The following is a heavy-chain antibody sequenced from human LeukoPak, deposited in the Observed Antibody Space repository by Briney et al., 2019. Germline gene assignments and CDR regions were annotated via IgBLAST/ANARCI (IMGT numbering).Heavy chain of an antibody. V-gene: IGHV4-59*01. Sequence: SETLSLTCTVSGGSISSYYWSWIRQAPGKGLEWIGYIYHTGSTKYNSSLKSRVTISIDTSNNQFSLMLTSVTAADTAFYYCARDQGYCSGGSCYPFNWFDPWGQGILVTVSS. D-gene: IGHD2-15*01. CDR3: ARDQGYCSGGSCYPFNWFDP. CDR2: IYHTGST. J-gene: IGHJ5*02. CDR1: GGSISSYY.